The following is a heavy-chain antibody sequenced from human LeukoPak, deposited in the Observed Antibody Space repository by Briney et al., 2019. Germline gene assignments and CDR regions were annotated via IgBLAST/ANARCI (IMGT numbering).Heavy chain of an antibody. CDR1: GFPFNYAW. Sequence: GGSLRLSCAASGFPFNYAWMSWVRQAPGKGLEWVGRIKTKTDAETTDYAAPVKGRFTISRDDSKNTLYLQMNSLKTEDTAVYYCTTELERPDFDYWGQGTLVTVSS. V-gene: IGHV3-15*01. CDR2: IKTKTDAETT. CDR3: TTELERPDFDY. J-gene: IGHJ4*02. D-gene: IGHD1-1*01.